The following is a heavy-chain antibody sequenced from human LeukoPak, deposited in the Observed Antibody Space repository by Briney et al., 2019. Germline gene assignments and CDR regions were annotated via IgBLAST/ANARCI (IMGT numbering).Heavy chain of an antibody. CDR3: AKDVGSSPVATDY. J-gene: IGHJ4*02. CDR2: INSDGTST. Sequence: GGSLRLSCAASGFTFTNHWMHWVRQAPGKGLVWVSRINSDGTSTNYADSVKGRFTISRDNSKNTLYLQMNSLRVEDTAVYYCAKDVGSSPVATDYWGQGTLVTVSS. CDR1: GFTFTNHW. V-gene: IGHV3-74*01. D-gene: IGHD6-6*01.